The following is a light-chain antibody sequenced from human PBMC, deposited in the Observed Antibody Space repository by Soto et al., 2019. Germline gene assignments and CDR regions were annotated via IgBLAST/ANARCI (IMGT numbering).Light chain of an antibody. V-gene: IGLV2-23*03. CDR3: CSYAGSTTFVI. Sequence: QSALTQPASVSGSPGQSITISCTGTSSDVGSHNLVSWYQQHPGKAPKFIIYEGTKRSSGVSNRFSGSKSGNTASLTISGLQAEDEADYYCCSYAGSTTFVIFGGGTKLTVL. CDR1: SSDVGSHNL. CDR2: EGT. J-gene: IGLJ2*01.